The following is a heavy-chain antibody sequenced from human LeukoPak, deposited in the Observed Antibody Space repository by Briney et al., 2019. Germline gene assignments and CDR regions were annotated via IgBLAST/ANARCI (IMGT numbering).Heavy chain of an antibody. CDR2: IYSGGST. Sequence: GGSLRLSCAASGFTVSTYYMTWVRQAPGKGLECVSVIYSGGSTYYADSVKGRFTVSRDNSKNTLYLQMNSLRAEDTVMYYCARGLGYCTSTTCLLPFDYWGQGTLVTVSS. CDR3: ARGLGYCTSTTCLLPFDY. CDR1: GFTVSTYY. V-gene: IGHV3-53*01. D-gene: IGHD2-2*01. J-gene: IGHJ4*02.